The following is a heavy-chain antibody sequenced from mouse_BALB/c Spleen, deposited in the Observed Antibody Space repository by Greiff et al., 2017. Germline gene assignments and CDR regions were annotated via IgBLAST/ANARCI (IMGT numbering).Heavy chain of an antibody. V-gene: IGHV5-6-3*01. CDR1: GFTFSSYG. Sequence: EVQLKESGGGLVQPGGSLKLSCAASGFTFSSYGMSWVRQTPDKRLELVATINSNGGSTYYPDSVKGRFTISRDNAKNTLYLQMSSLKSEDTAMYYCAREGLYGNVFDYWGQGTTLTVSS. CDR2: INSNGGST. D-gene: IGHD2-1*01. CDR3: AREGLYGNVFDY. J-gene: IGHJ2*01.